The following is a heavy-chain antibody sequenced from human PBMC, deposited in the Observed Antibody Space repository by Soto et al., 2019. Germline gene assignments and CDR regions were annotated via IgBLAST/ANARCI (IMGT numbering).Heavy chain of an antibody. J-gene: IGHJ4*02. Sequence: ASVKVSCKASGYTFTGYYMHWVRQAPGQGLEWMGWINAYNANANYAQKFQGRLTMTTYTSTSTAYMELRSLRSDDTAVYYCARQPGGWRPLDYWGQGTLVTVSS. CDR3: ARQPGGWRPLDY. CDR1: GYTFTGYY. CDR2: INAYNANA. D-gene: IGHD6-19*01. V-gene: IGHV1-18*04.